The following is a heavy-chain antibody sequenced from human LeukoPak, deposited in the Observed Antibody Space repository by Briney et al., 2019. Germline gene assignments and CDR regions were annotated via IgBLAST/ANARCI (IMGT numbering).Heavy chain of an antibody. J-gene: IGHJ4*02. CDR3: ARDHRYDFWSGYYFDY. D-gene: IGHD3-3*01. CDR2: ISSSSSTI. CDR1: GFTFSSYS. Sequence: GGSLRLSCAASGFTFSSYSMNWVRQAPGKGLEWVSYISSSSSTIYYADSVKGRFTISRDNAKNSLYLQMNSLRAEDTAVYYCARDHRYDFWSGYYFDYWGQGTLVTVSS. V-gene: IGHV3-48*01.